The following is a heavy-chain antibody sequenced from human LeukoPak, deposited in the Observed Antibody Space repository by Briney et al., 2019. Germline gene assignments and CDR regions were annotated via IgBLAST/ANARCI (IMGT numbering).Heavy chain of an antibody. J-gene: IGHJ4*02. CDR1: GGSISSYY. V-gene: IGHV4-59*01. CDR3: ARENCSGGSCYSDY. CDR2: IYYNGST. Sequence: PSETLSLTCTVSGGSISSYYWSWIRQPPGKELEWIGYIYYNGSTNYNPSLKSRVTISVDTSKNQFSLKLSSVTAADTAVYYCARENCSGGSCYSDYWGQGTLVTVSS. D-gene: IGHD2-15*01.